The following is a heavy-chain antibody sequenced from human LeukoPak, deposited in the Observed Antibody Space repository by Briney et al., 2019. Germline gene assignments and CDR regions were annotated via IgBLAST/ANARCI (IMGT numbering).Heavy chain of an antibody. CDR3: ARGKTMVYCGGDCYRFDN. CDR1: GYTFSGYY. V-gene: IGHV1-2*02. D-gene: IGHD2-21*02. CDR2: INPNSGGT. Sequence: ASVTVSCKASGYTFSGYYMHWVRQAPGQGLEWVGWINPNSGGTNYAQKFQGRVTMTRDTSISTAYMELSRLLSGDTAVYYCARGKTMVYCGGDCYRFDNWGQGTLVTVSS. J-gene: IGHJ4*02.